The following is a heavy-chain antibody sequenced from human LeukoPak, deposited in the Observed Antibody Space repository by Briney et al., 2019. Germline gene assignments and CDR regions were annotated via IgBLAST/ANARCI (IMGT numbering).Heavy chain of an antibody. J-gene: IGHJ4*02. V-gene: IGHV3-23*01. CDR1: GFTFSSYA. Sequence: GGSLRLSCAASGFTFSSYAMIWVRQAPGKGLEWVSAISDNSVTTYYADSVKGRFTISRDNSKNTLFLRMNNLRADDTAIYYCARSPVARGYWGQGTLVTVSS. CDR2: ISDNSVTT. D-gene: IGHD4-23*01. CDR3: ARSPVARGY.